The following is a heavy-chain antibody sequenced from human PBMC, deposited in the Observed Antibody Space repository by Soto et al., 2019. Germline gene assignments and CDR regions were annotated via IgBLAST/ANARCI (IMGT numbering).Heavy chain of an antibody. Sequence: PGGSLRLSCAASGFTFSSYSMNWVRQAPGKGLEWVAVISYDGSNKYYADSVKGRFTISRDNSKNTLYLQMNSLRAEDTAVYYCARTPIVVVPAASDVWGQGTTVTVSS. CDR3: ARTPIVVVPAASDV. CDR2: ISYDGSNK. D-gene: IGHD2-2*01. V-gene: IGHV3-30*03. J-gene: IGHJ6*02. CDR1: GFTFSSYS.